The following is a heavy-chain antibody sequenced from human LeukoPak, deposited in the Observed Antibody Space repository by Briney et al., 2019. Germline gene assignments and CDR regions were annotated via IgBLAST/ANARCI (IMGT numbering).Heavy chain of an antibody. V-gene: IGHV1-69*06. J-gene: IGHJ3*02. D-gene: IGHD3-22*01. CDR3: ATDSVPIYYYDSSGLVAFDI. Sequence: GASVKVSCKASGGTFSSYAISWVRQAPGQGLEWMGGIIPIFGTANYAQKFQGRVTMTEDTSTDTAYMELSSLRSEDTAVYYCATDSVPIYYYDSSGLVAFDIWGQGTMVTVSS. CDR2: IIPIFGTA. CDR1: GGTFSSYA.